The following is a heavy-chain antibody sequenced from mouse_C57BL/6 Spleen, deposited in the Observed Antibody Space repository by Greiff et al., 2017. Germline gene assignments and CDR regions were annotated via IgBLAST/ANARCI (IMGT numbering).Heavy chain of an antibody. J-gene: IGHJ2*01. D-gene: IGHD2-1*01. CDR1: GYTFTDYN. CDR2: INPNNGGT. CDR3: ARDIYYGNWGYFDY. Sequence: EVKLVESGPELVKPGASVKMSCKASGYTFTDYNMHWVKQSHGKSLEWIGYINPNNGGTSYNQKFKGKATLTVNKSSSTAYMELRSLTSEDSAVYYCARDIYYGNWGYFDYWGQGTTLTVSS. V-gene: IGHV1-22*01.